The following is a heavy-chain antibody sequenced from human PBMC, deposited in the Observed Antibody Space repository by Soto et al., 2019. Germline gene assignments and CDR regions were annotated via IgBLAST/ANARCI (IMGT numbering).Heavy chain of an antibody. J-gene: IGHJ4*02. D-gene: IGHD1-26*01. CDR3: TKEYIVGTTWGYFES. CDR1: GFIFSTYG. V-gene: IGHV3-30*18. CDR2: ISFDGSNE. Sequence: VQLVESGGGVVQPGGSLRLSCAASGFIFSTYGMHWVRQVPGKGLEWVAHISFDGSNEHYADSVKGRFTVSRDNAKNTLSLQMNRLRAEDTAVYYCTKEYIVGTTWGYFESWGQGTLVTVS.